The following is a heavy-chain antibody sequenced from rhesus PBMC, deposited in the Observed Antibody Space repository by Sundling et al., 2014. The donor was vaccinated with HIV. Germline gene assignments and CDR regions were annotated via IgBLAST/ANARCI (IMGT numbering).Heavy chain of an antibody. V-gene: IGHV2-95*01. CDR1: GFSISTSGTG. Sequence: QVTLKESGPALVKPTQTLTLTCTFSGFSISTSGTGVGWIRQPPGKALEWLANIYWNDSKYYSTSLKSRLTISKDTSQNQVVLTMTNMDPVDTATYYCARRGHEDDYAHYDYWGQGVLVTVSS. CDR3: ARRGHEDDYAHYDY. J-gene: IGHJ4*01. D-gene: IGHD3-9*01. CDR2: IYWNDSK.